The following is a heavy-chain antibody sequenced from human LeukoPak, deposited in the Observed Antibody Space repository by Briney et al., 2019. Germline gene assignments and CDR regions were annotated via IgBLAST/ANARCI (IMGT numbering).Heavy chain of an antibody. D-gene: IGHD6-13*01. V-gene: IGHV3-21*01. Sequence: GGSLRLSCAASGFTFNDHTMNWVRQAPGKGLEWVSSISTHGSYIYYADSVKGRFSISRDNARNSLYLQMNSLRADDTSVYFCARAGIAAAEFDFWGQGTLVIVSP. CDR1: GFTFNDHT. CDR3: ARAGIAAAEFDF. J-gene: IGHJ4*02. CDR2: ISTHGSYI.